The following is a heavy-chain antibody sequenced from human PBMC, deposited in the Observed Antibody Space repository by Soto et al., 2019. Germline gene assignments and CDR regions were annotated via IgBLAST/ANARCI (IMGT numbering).Heavy chain of an antibody. CDR2: IYYSGST. CDR1: GGSISSYY. D-gene: IGHD5-12*01. J-gene: IGHJ6*03. Sequence: SETLSLTCTVSGGSISSYYWSWIRQPPGKGLEWIGYIYYSGSTNYNPSLKSRVTISVDASKNQFALKLSSVTAADTAVYYCARVKEVATIFYYYYYLDVWGKGTTVTVSS. CDR3: ARVKEVATIFYYYYYLDV. V-gene: IGHV4-59*01.